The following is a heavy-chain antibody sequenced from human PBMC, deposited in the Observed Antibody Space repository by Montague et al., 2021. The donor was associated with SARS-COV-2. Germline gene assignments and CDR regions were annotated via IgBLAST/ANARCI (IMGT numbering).Heavy chain of an antibody. CDR3: ARGVGITIFGDLSLEGDYYYSMDV. J-gene: IGHJ6*02. Sequence: SLRLSCAASGFTFRSHWMHWVRQVPAKGLVWVSRIDNDGSSTNYVDSVKGRFTISRDNAKNTLDLQMNSLRVEGTAVYYCARGVGITIFGDLSLEGDYYYSMDVWGQGTAVTVSS. V-gene: IGHV3-74*01. CDR2: IDNDGSST. D-gene: IGHD3-3*01. CDR1: GFTFRSHW.